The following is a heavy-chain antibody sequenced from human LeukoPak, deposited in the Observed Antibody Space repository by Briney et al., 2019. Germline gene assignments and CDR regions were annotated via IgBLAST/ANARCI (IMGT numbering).Heavy chain of an antibody. Sequence: GRSLRLSCAASGFTFSSYDMHWVRQAPGKGLEWVALISYDGSNKYYADSVKGRFTISRDSSKNTLYLQMNSLRAEDTAVYYCAREGSTYYYDSSGYPKGDYFDYWGQGTLVTVSS. CDR2: ISYDGSNK. CDR3: AREGSTYYYDSSGYPKGDYFDY. D-gene: IGHD3-22*01. CDR1: GFTFSSYD. V-gene: IGHV3-30*03. J-gene: IGHJ4*02.